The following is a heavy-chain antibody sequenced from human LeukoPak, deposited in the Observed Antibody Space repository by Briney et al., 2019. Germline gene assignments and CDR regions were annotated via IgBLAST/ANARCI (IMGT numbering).Heavy chain of an antibody. Sequence: GESLKISCKGSGYSFTSHWIGWVRQMPGKGLEWMGIIYPGDSETRYSPSFQGQATISVHKSISTAYLQWSSLKASDTAMYYCARRYYYDSSGYYLAHDAFDIWGQGTMVTVSS. J-gene: IGHJ3*02. CDR1: GYSFTSHW. CDR2: IYPGDSET. V-gene: IGHV5-51*01. D-gene: IGHD3-22*01. CDR3: ARRYYYDSSGYYLAHDAFDI.